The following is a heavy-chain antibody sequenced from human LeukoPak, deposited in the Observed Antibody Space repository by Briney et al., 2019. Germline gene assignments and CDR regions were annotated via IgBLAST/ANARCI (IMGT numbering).Heavy chain of an antibody. V-gene: IGHV4-39*07. D-gene: IGHD1-26*01. CDR1: GGSIRSSSYY. CDR3: ARIYGRGAFDI. J-gene: IGHJ4*02. CDR2: IYYSGST. Sequence: SETLSLTCTVSGGSIRSSSYYWGWIRQPPGKGLEWIGSIYYSGSTYYNPSLKSRVTISVDTSKNQFSLKLSSVTAADAAVYYCARIYGRGAFDIWGQGTLVTVSS.